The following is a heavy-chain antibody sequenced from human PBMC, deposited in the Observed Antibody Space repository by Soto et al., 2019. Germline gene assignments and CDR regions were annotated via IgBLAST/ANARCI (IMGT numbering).Heavy chain of an antibody. CDR2: INHSGST. V-gene: IGHV4-34*01. D-gene: IGHD3-16*02. CDR3: ARGSGELSFYYFDY. Sequence: KQSQTLSLTCAVYGGSFSGYYWSWIRQPPGKGLEWIGEINHSGSTNYNPSLKSRVTISVDTSKNQFSLKLSSVTAADTAVYYCARGSGELSFYYFDYWGQGTLVTVSS. J-gene: IGHJ4*02. CDR1: GGSFSGYY.